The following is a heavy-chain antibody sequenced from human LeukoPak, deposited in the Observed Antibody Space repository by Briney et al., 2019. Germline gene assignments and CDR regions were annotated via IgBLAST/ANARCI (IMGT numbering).Heavy chain of an antibody. CDR3: TTHYHTYYYDSSGYYFSAMRDY. D-gene: IGHD3-22*01. Sequence: GGSLRLSCAASGFTFSNAWMNWVRQAPGKGLEWVGRIKSKTDGGTTDYAAPVKGRFTISRDDSKNTLYLQMNSLKTEVTAVYYCTTHYHTYYYDSSGYYFSAMRDYWGQGTLVTVSS. V-gene: IGHV3-15*07. CDR2: IKSKTDGGTT. CDR1: GFTFSNAW. J-gene: IGHJ4*02.